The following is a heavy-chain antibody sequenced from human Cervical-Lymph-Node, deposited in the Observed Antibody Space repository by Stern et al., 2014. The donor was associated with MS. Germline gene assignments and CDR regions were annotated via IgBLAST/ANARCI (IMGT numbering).Heavy chain of an antibody. J-gene: IGHJ2*01. CDR3: ARSPLDIVATIKLGYFDL. CDR2: IYYSGST. Sequence: QVQLQESGPGLVKPSETLSLTCTVSGGSISSYYWSWIRQPPGKGLEWIGYIYYSGSTNYNPSLKSRVTISVDTSKNQFSLKLSSVTAADTAVYYCARSPLDIVATIKLGYFDLWGRGTLVTVSS. D-gene: IGHD5-12*01. CDR1: GGSISSYY. V-gene: IGHV4-59*01.